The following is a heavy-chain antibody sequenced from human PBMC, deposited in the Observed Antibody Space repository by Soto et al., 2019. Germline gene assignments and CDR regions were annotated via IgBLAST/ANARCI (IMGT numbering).Heavy chain of an antibody. CDR1: GGSISSGGYY. D-gene: IGHD6-13*01. J-gene: IGHJ5*02. Sequence: SETLSLTCTVSGGSISSGGYYWSWIRQHPGKCLVWIGYIYYSGSIYYNPSLKSRVTISVDTFKYQFSLKLSSVTAADTAVYYCARGLIAAAGTNNWFDPWGQGTLVTVSS. CDR3: ARGLIAAAGTNNWFDP. CDR2: IYYSGSI. V-gene: IGHV4-31*03.